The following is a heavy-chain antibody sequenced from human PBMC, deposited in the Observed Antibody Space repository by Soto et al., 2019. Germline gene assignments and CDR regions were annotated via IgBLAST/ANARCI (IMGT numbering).Heavy chain of an antibody. J-gene: IGHJ4*02. V-gene: IGHV3-23*01. CDR2: SGSGGNT. Sequence: EVQLLESGGGLVQPGGSLRLSCAASGFTFSSYAMSWVRQAPGEGLEWVSASGSGGNTYYADSVKGRFTVSRDNSKNTLYLQMNSLRAEDTAVYYCAKPIAAAGIVYWGQGTLVTVAS. D-gene: IGHD6-13*01. CDR3: AKPIAAAGIVY. CDR1: GFTFSSYA.